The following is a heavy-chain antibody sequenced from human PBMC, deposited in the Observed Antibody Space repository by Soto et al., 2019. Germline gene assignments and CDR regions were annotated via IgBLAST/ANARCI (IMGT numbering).Heavy chain of an antibody. CDR3: SRRGGGDYFFGS. CDR2: IFYSGGT. D-gene: IGHD4-17*01. CDR1: GDSISTSNYY. V-gene: IGHV4-39*01. J-gene: IGHJ4*02. Sequence: PSETLSLTCTVSGDSISTSNYYWGWIRQPPGEGLEWIGYIFYSGGTYYNPSLKSRVTISVDTSKNQFSLNLNSITAADTAVYFCSRRGGGDYFFGSWGQGMLVTVSS.